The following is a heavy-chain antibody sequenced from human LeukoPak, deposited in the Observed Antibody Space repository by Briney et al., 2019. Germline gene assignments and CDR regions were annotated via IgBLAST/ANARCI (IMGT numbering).Heavy chain of an antibody. D-gene: IGHD6-19*01. Sequence: GASVEVSCKASGYTFTGYHMHWVRQAPGQGLEWMGWINPNSGGTNYAQKFQGRVTMTRDTSISTAYMELSRLRSDDTAVYYCARVVFYSSGSKSNRVDYWGQGTLVTVSS. CDR1: GYTFTGYH. J-gene: IGHJ4*02. CDR3: ARVVFYSSGSKSNRVDY. CDR2: INPNSGGT. V-gene: IGHV1-2*02.